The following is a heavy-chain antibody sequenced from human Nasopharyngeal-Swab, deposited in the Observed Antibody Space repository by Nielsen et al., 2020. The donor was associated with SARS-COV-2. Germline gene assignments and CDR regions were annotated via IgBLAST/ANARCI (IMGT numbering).Heavy chain of an antibody. CDR2: ISYDGSNK. J-gene: IGHJ3*02. CDR1: GFTFSSYA. CDR3: ARDASPMSDHPGAFDI. D-gene: IGHD3-22*01. Sequence: GGSLRLSCAASGFTFSSYAMHWVRQAPGKGLDWVAVISYDGSNKYYADSVKGRFTISRDNSKNTLYLQMNSLRAEDTAVYYCARDASPMSDHPGAFDIWGQGTMVTVSS. V-gene: IGHV3-30-3*01.